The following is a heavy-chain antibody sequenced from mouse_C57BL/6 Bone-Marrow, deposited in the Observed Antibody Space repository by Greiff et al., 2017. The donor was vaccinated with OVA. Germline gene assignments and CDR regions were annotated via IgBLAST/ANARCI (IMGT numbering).Heavy chain of an antibody. D-gene: IGHD1-1*01. J-gene: IGHJ3*01. V-gene: IGHV1-78*01. CDR3: ARGGYYYGSSYDY. Sequence: QVQLQQSDAELVKPGASVKISCKVSGYTFTDHTIHWMKQRPEQGLEWIGYIYPRDGSTKYNEKFKGKATFTADTSSNTAYMQLSSLTTEDSAIYYCARGGYYYGSSYDYWGQGTLVTVSA. CDR1: GYTFTDHT. CDR2: IYPRDGST.